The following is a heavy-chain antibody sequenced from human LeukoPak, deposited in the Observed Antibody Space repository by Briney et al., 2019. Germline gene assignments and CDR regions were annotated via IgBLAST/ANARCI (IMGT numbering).Heavy chain of an antibody. CDR2: IYHSGST. J-gene: IGHJ5*02. D-gene: IGHD6-19*01. V-gene: IGHV4-59*08. CDR3: ARGAGPPWFDP. CDR1: GASISSDY. Sequence: SETLSLTCNVSGASISSDYWSWIRQPPGKGLEWIGYIYHSGSTKYNPSLKSRVTISIDTSRNQFSMNLNSVTAADTAVYYCARGAGPPWFDPWGQGTLVTVSS.